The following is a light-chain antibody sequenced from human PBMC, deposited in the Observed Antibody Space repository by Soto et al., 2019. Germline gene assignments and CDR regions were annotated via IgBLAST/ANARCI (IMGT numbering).Light chain of an antibody. CDR3: GTWDSSLSAVV. CDR1: SSNIGMNY. V-gene: IGLV1-51*02. J-gene: IGLJ2*01. CDR2: ENT. Sequence: QSVLTQPASVSTAPGQKVTISCSGSSSNIGMNYVSWYQQLPGTAPKLLIYENTKRPSGIPDRFSGSKSGTSATLDITGLRTGDETDYYCGTWDSSLSAVVFGGGTKVTVL.